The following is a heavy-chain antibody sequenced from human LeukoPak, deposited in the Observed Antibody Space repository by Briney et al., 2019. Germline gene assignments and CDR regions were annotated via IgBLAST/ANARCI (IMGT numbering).Heavy chain of an antibody. CDR1: GGSISSNNYY. D-gene: IGHD1-14*01. J-gene: IGHJ4*02. V-gene: IGHV4-39*01. Sequence: PAETLCLTCTVSGGSISSNNYYWGWTRQPPGKGLEWIGSIYYSGSTYYNPSLKSRVTISVDTSKNQFALKLSSVTAADTAVYYCARDRSSYFDYWGQGTRVRLSS. CDR3: ARDRSSYFDY. CDR2: IYYSGST.